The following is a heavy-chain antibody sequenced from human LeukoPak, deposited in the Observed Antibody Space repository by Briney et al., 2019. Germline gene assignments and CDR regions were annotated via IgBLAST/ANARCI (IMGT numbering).Heavy chain of an antibody. Sequence: GGSLRLSCAASGFTFSNYAMHWVRQAPGKGLEWVAVISYDGSNKYYADSVKGRFTISRDNSKNTLYLQMNSLRAEDTAVYYCARPADSSGYYTYFDHWGQGTLVTVSS. CDR3: ARPADSSGYYTYFDH. V-gene: IGHV3-30-3*01. CDR2: ISYDGSNK. J-gene: IGHJ4*02. D-gene: IGHD3-22*01. CDR1: GFTFSNYA.